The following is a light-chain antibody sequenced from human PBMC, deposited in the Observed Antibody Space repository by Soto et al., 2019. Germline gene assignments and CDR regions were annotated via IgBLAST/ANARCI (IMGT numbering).Light chain of an antibody. CDR3: QQLNSYPRT. CDR2: DAS. V-gene: IGKV1-5*01. J-gene: IGKJ5*01. CDR1: QSISSW. Sequence: DIQMTQSPSTLSASVGDRVTITCRASQSISSWLAWYQQKPGKAPKVLIFDASSLESGVPSRFSGSGSATEFTLTISSLQPEDFATYYCQQLNSYPRTFGQGTRLEIK.